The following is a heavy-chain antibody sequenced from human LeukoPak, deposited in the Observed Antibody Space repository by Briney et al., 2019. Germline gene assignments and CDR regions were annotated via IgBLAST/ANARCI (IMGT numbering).Heavy chain of an antibody. CDR1: GFTFSSYS. Sequence: GGSLRLSCAASGFTFSSYSMNWVRQAPGKGLEWVSYISSSSSTIYYADSVKGRFTISRDNAKNSLYLQMNSLRAEDTAVYYCARDLTYHYIAVAGTVEPLPFDYWGRGTLVTVSS. CDR3: ARDLTYHYIAVAGTVEPLPFDY. V-gene: IGHV3-48*01. D-gene: IGHD6-19*01. CDR2: ISSSSSTI. J-gene: IGHJ4*02.